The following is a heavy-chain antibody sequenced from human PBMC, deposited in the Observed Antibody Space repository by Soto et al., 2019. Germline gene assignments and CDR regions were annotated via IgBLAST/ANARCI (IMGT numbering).Heavy chain of an antibody. V-gene: IGHV1-2*02. CDR2: ISPNSGGT. J-gene: IGHJ5*02. CDR3: ARSPPGDSKTNWFDP. Sequence: ASLKVSCKASGYTFTDYYIHWVRQAPGQGLEWMGWISPNSGGTNYAQKFQGRVTMTRDTSISTAYMELSRLRSDDTAVYYCARSPPGDSKTNWFDPWGQGTLVTVSS. CDR1: GYTFTDYY. D-gene: IGHD4-4*01.